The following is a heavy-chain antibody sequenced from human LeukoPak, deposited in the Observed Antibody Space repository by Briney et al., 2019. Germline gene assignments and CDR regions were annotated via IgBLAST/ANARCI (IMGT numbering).Heavy chain of an antibody. CDR3: ARDLEDTYDYVWGSPSSGSDY. CDR1: GGTFSSYA. CDR2: ISAYNGNT. Sequence: GASVKVSCKASGGTFSSYAISWVRQAPGQGLEGMGWISAYNGNTNYAQKLQGRVTITKKTSTSTAYMALRSLRSDDTAVYYCARDLEDTYDYVWGSPSSGSDYWGQGTLVTVSS. D-gene: IGHD3-16*01. J-gene: IGHJ4*02. V-gene: IGHV1-18*01.